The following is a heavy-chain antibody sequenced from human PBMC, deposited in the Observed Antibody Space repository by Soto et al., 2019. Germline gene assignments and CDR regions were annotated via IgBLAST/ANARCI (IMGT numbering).Heavy chain of an antibody. CDR2: IDPRGGNT. Sequence: ASVKVSCKASGYTFTSYYMYWVRQAPGQGLEWMGIIDPRGGNTSYAQDFQGRVTMTGDTSTSTVYMELSSLRPEDTAVYYCARAGIAGAGSISMSQAFPLLDGMDVWGQGTTVTVSS. J-gene: IGHJ6*02. CDR1: GYTFTSYY. D-gene: IGHD6-19*01. V-gene: IGHV1-46*01. CDR3: ARAGIAGAGSISMSQAFPLLDGMDV.